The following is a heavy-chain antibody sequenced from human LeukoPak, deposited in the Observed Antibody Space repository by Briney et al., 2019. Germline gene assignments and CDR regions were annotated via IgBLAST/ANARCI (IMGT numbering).Heavy chain of an antibody. CDR3: VNSRMTTVTALDY. J-gene: IGHJ4*02. CDR2: ISSNGGDT. Sequence: GGSLRLSCSASGFTFSTYAMHWVRQAPGKGLEYVSTISSNGGDTYYADSVKGRFTISRDNSKNTLYLQMNSLRAEDTAVYYCVNSRMTTVTALDYWGQGTLVTVSS. V-gene: IGHV3-64D*06. CDR1: GFTFSTYA. D-gene: IGHD4-17*01.